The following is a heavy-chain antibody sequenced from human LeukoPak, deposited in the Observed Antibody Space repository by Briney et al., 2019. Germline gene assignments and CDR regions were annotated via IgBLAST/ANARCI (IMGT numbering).Heavy chain of an antibody. D-gene: IGHD6-6*01. CDR1: GFTVSNNY. V-gene: IGHV3-66*04. CDR2: IYNAGST. J-gene: IGHJ4*02. CDR3: ARRGGEIAARPPYFDY. Sequence: GGSLRLSCAASGFTVSNNYMTWVRQAPGKGLEWVSVIYNAGSTYYADSVKGRFTISRDNSKNTLYLQMNSLRAEDTAVYYCARRGGEIAARPPYFDYWGQGTLVTVSS.